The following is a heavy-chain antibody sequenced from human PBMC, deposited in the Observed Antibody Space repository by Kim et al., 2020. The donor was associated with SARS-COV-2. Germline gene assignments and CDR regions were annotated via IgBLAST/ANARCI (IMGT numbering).Heavy chain of an antibody. CDR1: GFTFGDYA. D-gene: IGHD2-2*02. CDR3: TRDRDDIVVVPAAIIYYYGMDV. J-gene: IGHJ6*02. CDR2: IRSKAYGGTK. Sequence: GGSLRLSCTASGFTFGDYAMSWVRQAPGKGLEWVGFIRSKAYGGTKEYAASVKGRFTISRDDSKSIAYLQMNSLKTEDTAVYYCTRDRDDIVVVPAAIIYYYGMDVWGQGTTVTVSS. V-gene: IGHV3-49*04.